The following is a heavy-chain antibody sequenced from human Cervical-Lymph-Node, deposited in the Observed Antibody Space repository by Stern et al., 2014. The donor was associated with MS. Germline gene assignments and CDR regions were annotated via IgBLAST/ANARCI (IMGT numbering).Heavy chain of an antibody. V-gene: IGHV3-33*01. D-gene: IGHD6-13*01. Sequence: VQLLESGGGVVQPGRSLRLSCAASGFSFSRYAMHWVRQAPGKGLEWVALIWYDGINPYYATSVTGRFTISRDNFKNTLYLQMNSLRAEDTAVYYCASAYSSSHYYFDYWGQGTRVTVSS. CDR2: IWYDGINP. CDR3: ASAYSSSHYYFDY. J-gene: IGHJ4*02. CDR1: GFSFSRYA.